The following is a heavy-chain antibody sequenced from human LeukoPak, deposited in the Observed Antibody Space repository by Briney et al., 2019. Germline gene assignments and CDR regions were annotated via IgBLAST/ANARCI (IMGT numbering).Heavy chain of an antibody. J-gene: IGHJ4*02. V-gene: IGHV3-30-3*01. CDR2: ISYDGSNK. Sequence: PGRSLRLSCAASGFTFSSYAMHWVRQAPGKGLEWVAVISYDGSNKYYADSVKGRFTISRDNSKNTLYLQMNSLRAEDTAVYYCARSGIQLWTGYFDYWGQGTRVTVSS. CDR1: GFTFSSYA. CDR3: ARSGIQLWTGYFDY. D-gene: IGHD5-18*01.